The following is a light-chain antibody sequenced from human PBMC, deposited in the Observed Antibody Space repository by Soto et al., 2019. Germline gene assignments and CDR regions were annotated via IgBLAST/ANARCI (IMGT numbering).Light chain of an antibody. CDR1: NSNIGRNT. V-gene: IGLV1-44*01. J-gene: IGLJ3*02. CDR3: AAWDESPNVPV. CDR2: SDN. Sequence: QSVLTQPPSVSGTPGQRVTISCSGSNSNIGRNTVNWYQQFPGAAPNLLIHSDNERPSGVPDRFSGSRSGTSASLAISGLQSENEADYYCAAWDESPNVPVFGGGTKLTVL.